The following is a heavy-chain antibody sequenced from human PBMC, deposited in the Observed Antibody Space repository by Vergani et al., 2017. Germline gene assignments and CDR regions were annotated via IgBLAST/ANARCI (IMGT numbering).Heavy chain of an antibody. D-gene: IGHD5-12*01. Sequence: VQLVESGGGLVKPGGSLRLSCAASGFTFSSYSMNWVRQAPGKGLEWVSSISSSSSYIYYADSVKGRFTISRDNAKNSLYLQMNSLRAEDTAVYYCARDSRPYSGYDSGGDLYYYYYGMDVWGQGTTVTVSS. V-gene: IGHV3-21*01. CDR2: ISSSSSYI. CDR1: GFTFSSYS. J-gene: IGHJ6*02. CDR3: ARDSRPYSGYDSGGDLYYYYYGMDV.